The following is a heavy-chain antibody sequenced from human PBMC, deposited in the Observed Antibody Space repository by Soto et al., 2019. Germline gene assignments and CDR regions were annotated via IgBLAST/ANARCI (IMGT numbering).Heavy chain of an antibody. CDR2: IIPIFGTA. CDR3: ARDKSGSSWFDY. CDR1: GGTFSSYA. D-gene: IGHD6-13*01. V-gene: IGHV1-69*13. J-gene: IGHJ4*02. Sequence: VASVKVSCKASGGTFSSYAISWVRQAPGQGLEWMGGIIPIFGTANYAQKFQGRVTITADESTSTAYMELSSLRSEDTAVYYCARDKSGSSWFDYWGQGTLVTVSS.